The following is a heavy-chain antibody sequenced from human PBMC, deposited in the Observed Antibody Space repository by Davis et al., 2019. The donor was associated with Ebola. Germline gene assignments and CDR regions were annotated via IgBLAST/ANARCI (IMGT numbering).Heavy chain of an antibody. D-gene: IGHD6-13*01. CDR2: IRSKAYGGTT. CDR1: GFTFGDYA. Sequence: GESLKISCTASGFTFGDYAMSWVRQAPGKGLEWVGFIRSKAYGGTTEYAASVKGSFTISRDDSKSIAYLQMNSLKTEDTAVYYCTRGESGQQLVPLAYYYYGMDVWGQGTTVTVSS. CDR3: TRGESGQQLVPLAYYYYGMDV. V-gene: IGHV3-49*04. J-gene: IGHJ6*02.